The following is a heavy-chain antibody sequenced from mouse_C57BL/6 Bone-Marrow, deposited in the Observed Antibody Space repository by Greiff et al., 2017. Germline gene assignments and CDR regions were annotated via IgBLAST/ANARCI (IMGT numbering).Heavy chain of an antibody. Sequence: VQLQQSGAELVRPGASVKLSCTASGFNIKDDYMHWVKQRPEQGLEWIGWIDPETGDTEYASKFQGKATITADKTSNTAYLQLSSLTSEDTAVYYCTTNYGSSYDGYVDVWGTGTTVTVSS. CDR3: TTNYGSSYDGYVDV. D-gene: IGHD1-1*01. J-gene: IGHJ1*03. V-gene: IGHV14-4*01. CDR1: GFNIKDDY. CDR2: IDPETGDT.